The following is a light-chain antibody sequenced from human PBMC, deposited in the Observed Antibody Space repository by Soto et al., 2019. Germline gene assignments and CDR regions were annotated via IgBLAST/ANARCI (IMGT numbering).Light chain of an antibody. V-gene: IGKV3-20*01. CDR1: QSVSSSY. Sequence: EIVLTQSPGTLSLSPGERATLSCRASQSVSSSYLAWYQQKPGQAPRLLIYGASSRATGIPDRFSGSGSGTDFTLTISRLEPEYFAVYYCMQYGSSPPTFGGGTKVEIK. CDR2: GAS. CDR3: MQYGSSPPT. J-gene: IGKJ4*01.